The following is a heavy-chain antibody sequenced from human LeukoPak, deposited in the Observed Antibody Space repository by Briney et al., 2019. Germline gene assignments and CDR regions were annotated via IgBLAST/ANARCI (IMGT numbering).Heavy chain of an antibody. V-gene: IGHV1-46*01. CDR2: VNPSSISA. Sequence: APVKVSCKASGYTVTSYYMHWVRQAPGQGLEWMGIVNPSSISASYAQKFQGRVTMTRDTSTSTVSMELSSLRSDDTAVYYCASVYQHGMDVWGQGTTVTVSS. D-gene: IGHD2-2*01. J-gene: IGHJ6*02. CDR1: GYTVTSYY. CDR3: ASVYQHGMDV.